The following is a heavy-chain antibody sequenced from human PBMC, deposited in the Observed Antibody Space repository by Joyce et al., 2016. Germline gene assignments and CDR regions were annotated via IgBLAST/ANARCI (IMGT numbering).Heavy chain of an antibody. D-gene: IGHD3-16*01. CDR1: G. Sequence: GMHWVRQAPGKGLEWVALISFDGTKTYYAESMKGRFTLSRDNSKNTLYLQMDSLRAEDTAVYYCAKEKTYYDYVWGTYPDSWGQGTLVTVSS. CDR3: AKEKTYYDYVWGTYPDS. V-gene: IGHV3-30*18. J-gene: IGHJ4*02. CDR2: ISFDGTKT.